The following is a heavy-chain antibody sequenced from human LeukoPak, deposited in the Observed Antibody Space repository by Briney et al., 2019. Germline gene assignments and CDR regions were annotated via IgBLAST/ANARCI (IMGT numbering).Heavy chain of an antibody. V-gene: IGHV7-4-1*02. Sequence: ASVKVSCKASGYTFTSYAMNWARQAPGQGLEWMGWINTNTGNPTYAQGFTGRFVFSLDTSVSTAYLQITSLKAEDTAVYYCARGFHLRIAAAALLGYWGQGTLVTVSS. CDR2: INTNTGNP. D-gene: IGHD6-13*01. J-gene: IGHJ4*02. CDR1: GYTFTSYA. CDR3: ARGFHLRIAAAALLGY.